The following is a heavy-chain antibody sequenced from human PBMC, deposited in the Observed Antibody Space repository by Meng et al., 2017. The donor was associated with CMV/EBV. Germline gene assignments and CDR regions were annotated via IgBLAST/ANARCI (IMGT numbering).Heavy chain of an antibody. CDR1: GFTFNSYS. CDR2: IRSSSTYI. V-gene: IGHV3-21*06. CDR3: AREAGHFYPDY. D-gene: IGHD2/OR15-2a*01. J-gene: IGHJ4*02. Sequence: SCAASGFTFNSYSMNWVRQAPGKGLEWVSPIRSSSTYIHYADSVKGRFTISRDNAKNSLYLQMNSLRTEDTAVYYCAREAGHFYPDYWGQGTLVTVSS.